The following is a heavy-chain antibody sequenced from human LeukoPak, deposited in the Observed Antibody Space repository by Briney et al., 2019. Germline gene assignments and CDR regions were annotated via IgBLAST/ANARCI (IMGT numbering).Heavy chain of an antibody. D-gene: IGHD4-17*01. CDR1: GFTFSSYG. Sequence: GGSLRLSCAASGFTFSSYGMHWVRQAPGKGLEWVAVISYDGSNKYYADSVMGRFTISRDNSKNTLYLQMNSLRAEDTAVYYCAKESSRYGDYQVFDYWGQGTLVTVSS. V-gene: IGHV3-30*18. CDR2: ISYDGSNK. CDR3: AKESSRYGDYQVFDY. J-gene: IGHJ4*02.